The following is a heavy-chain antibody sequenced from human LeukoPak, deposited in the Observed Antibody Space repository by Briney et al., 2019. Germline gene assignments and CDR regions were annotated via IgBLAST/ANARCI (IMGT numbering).Heavy chain of an antibody. CDR1: GFTFTSYW. Sequence: GGSLRLSCAASGFTFTSYWMSWVRQAPGEGLEWVANIKQDGSEKYYVDSVKGRFTISRDNAKNSLYLQMKSLRAEDTALYYCARGGEPTFLDYWGPGTVVTVSS. CDR3: ARGGEPTFLDY. CDR2: IKQDGSEK. V-gene: IGHV3-7*01. J-gene: IGHJ4*02. D-gene: IGHD3-16*01.